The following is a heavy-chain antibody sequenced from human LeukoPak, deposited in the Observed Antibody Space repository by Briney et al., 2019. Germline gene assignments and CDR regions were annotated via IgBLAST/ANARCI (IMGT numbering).Heavy chain of an antibody. CDR3: ARVWGYSYGSIDY. CDR2: IYYSGST. Sequence: SETLSLTCTVSGGSISSYYWSWIRQPPGKGLEWIGYIYYSGSTNYNPSLKSRVTISVDTSKNQFSLKLSSVTAADTAVYYCARVWGYSYGSIDYWGQGTLVTVSS. CDR1: GGSISSYY. D-gene: IGHD5-18*01. V-gene: IGHV4-59*01. J-gene: IGHJ4*02.